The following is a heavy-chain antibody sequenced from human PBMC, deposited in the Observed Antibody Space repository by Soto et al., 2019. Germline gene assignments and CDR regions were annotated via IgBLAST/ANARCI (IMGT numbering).Heavy chain of an antibody. D-gene: IGHD3-10*01. CDR3: ARRTPFYPSESSRFDP. J-gene: IGHJ5*02. V-gene: IGHV4-39*01. CDR2: MHYSGPT. Sequence: SETLSLTCTFSCGSIISSNYYWGWIREPPGKGLEWIGTMHYSGPTDYNPSLKSRVTISVDTSKNQFSLKLSSVPAPDTALYYRARRTPFYPSESSRFDPWRQGALVTVSS. CDR1: CGSIISSNYY.